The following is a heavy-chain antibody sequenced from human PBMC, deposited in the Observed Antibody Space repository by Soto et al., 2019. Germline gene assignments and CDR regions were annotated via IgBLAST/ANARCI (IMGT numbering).Heavy chain of an antibody. Sequence: GASVEVSCKASGYTYTSYAMHWVRQAPGQRLEWMGWINAGNGNTKYSQKFQGRVTITRDTSASTAYMELSSLRSEDTAVYYCARSGPYSSSWYYFDYWGQGTLVTVSS. CDR1: GYTYTSYA. CDR3: ARSGPYSSSWYYFDY. J-gene: IGHJ4*02. D-gene: IGHD6-13*01. V-gene: IGHV1-3*01. CDR2: INAGNGNT.